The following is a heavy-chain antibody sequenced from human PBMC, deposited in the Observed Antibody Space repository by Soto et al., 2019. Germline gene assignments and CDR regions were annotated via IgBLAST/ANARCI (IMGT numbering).Heavy chain of an antibody. CDR1: GFTFSSYA. CDR2: ISGGGGNT. J-gene: IGHJ5*02. CDR3: AKDRGAGGRFSGIAVAGIPS. Sequence: EVQLLESGGGLVQPGGSLRLSCAASGFTFSSYAMSWVRQTPGKGLEWVSGISGGGGNTYYADSVTGRFTISRDNSRNTLYLQMNSLRGVDTAIYYCAKDRGAGGRFSGIAVAGIPSWGQGTLVTVSS. D-gene: IGHD6-19*01. V-gene: IGHV3-23*01.